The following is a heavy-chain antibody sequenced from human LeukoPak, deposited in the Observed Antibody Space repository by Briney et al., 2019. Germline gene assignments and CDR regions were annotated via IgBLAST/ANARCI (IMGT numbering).Heavy chain of an antibody. CDR2: ISSSSTYT. CDR3: ARGYGDYI. CDR1: GFTFSSYT. J-gene: IGHJ3*02. Sequence: GGSLRRSCAASGFTFSSYTMNWIRQAPGKGLEWISYISSSSTYTNYADSVKGRFTISRDNAKNSLYLQMNSLRADDTAVYYCARGYGDYIWGQGTMVTVSS. D-gene: IGHD4-17*01. V-gene: IGHV3-21*05.